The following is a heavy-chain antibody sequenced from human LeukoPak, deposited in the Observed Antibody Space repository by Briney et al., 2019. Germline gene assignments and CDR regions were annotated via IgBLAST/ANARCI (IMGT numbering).Heavy chain of an antibody. CDR2: IYYSGST. Sequence: SETLSLTCTVSGGSISSSSYYWGWIRQPPGKGLEWIGSIYYSGSTYYNPSLKSRVTISVDTSKNQFSLKLSSVTAADTAVYYCARTEGSTIAYFDYWGQGTLVTVSS. V-gene: IGHV4-39*07. CDR3: ARTEGSTIAYFDY. J-gene: IGHJ4*02. D-gene: IGHD5-24*01. CDR1: GGSISSSSYY.